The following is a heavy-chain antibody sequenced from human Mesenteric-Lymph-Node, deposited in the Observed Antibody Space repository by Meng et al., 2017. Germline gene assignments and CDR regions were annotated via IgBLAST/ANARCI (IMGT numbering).Heavy chain of an antibody. D-gene: IGHD6-13*01. CDR1: GYTFSKYW. J-gene: IGHJ4*02. Sequence: GESLKISCKISGYTFSKYWIGWARQMSGKGLEWMGIIYPGDSDTRYSPSFRGQVTISVDTSITTAYLQWSNLRPSDSAIYYCATSPHMIWYSTNPFHFDYWGQGTLVTVSS. CDR2: IYPGDSDT. CDR3: ATSPHMIWYSTNPFHFDY. V-gene: IGHV5-51*01.